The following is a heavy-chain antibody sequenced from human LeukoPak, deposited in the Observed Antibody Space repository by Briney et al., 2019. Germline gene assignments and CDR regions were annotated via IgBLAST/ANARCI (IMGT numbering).Heavy chain of an antibody. D-gene: IGHD6-13*01. Sequence: ASVKVSCKASGYTFSDYYLHWVRQAPGQGLEWMGWIKSNDGATKFAQKFQGRVTMTRDTSISTAYMELSRLRSDDTAVYYCARETAAGTITYYYYYGMDVWGQGTTVTVSS. CDR1: GYTFSDYY. CDR3: ARETAAGTITYYYYYGMDV. V-gene: IGHV1-2*02. J-gene: IGHJ6*02. CDR2: IKSNDGAT.